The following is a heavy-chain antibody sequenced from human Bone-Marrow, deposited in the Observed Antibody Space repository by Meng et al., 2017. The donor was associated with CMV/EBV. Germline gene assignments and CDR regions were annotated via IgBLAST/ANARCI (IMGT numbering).Heavy chain of an antibody. V-gene: IGHV4-4*02. J-gene: IGHJ4*02. D-gene: IGHD3-16*02. Sequence: SLPCSVAGGSISSSNWWSWVRQPPGKGLEWIGEIYHSGSTNYNPSLKRRVTISVDKSKNQFSLKLSSVTAADTAVYYCATLGGYPDYWGQGTLVTVSS. CDR3: ATLGGYPDY. CDR1: GGSISSSNW. CDR2: IYHSGST.